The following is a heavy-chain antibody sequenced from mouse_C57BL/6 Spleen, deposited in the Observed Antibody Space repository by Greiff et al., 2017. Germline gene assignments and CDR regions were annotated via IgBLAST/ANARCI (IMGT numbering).Heavy chain of an antibody. CDR2: IYPGDGDT. J-gene: IGHJ1*03. Sequence: QVQLQQSGAELVKPGASVKISCKASGYAFSSYWMNWVKQRPGQGLEWIGQIYPGDGDTNYNGKFKGKATLTADKSSSTAFMQLSSLASEVSAVYCCARGRYDAWYFEDWGTGTTVSVSS. CDR3: ARGRYDAWYFED. D-gene: IGHD2-14*01. V-gene: IGHV1-80*01. CDR1: GYAFSSYW.